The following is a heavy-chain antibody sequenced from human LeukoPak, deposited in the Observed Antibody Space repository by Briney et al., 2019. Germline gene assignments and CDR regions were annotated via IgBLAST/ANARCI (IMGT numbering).Heavy chain of an antibody. V-gene: IGHV1-2*02. J-gene: IGHJ4*02. Sequence: ASVKVSCKASGYTFTDYYMHWVRQAPGQGLEWMGWINPNSGGTNYAQKFQGRVTMTRDTSISTVYMEMSRLRSDDTAVYYCARVGVTAATADYWGQGTLVTASS. D-gene: IGHD6-25*01. CDR1: GYTFTDYY. CDR2: INPNSGGT. CDR3: ARVGVTAATADY.